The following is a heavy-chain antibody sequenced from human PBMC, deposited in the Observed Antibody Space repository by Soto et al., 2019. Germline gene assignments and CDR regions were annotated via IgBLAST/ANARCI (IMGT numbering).Heavy chain of an antibody. CDR3: ARDVVAARRGYYYYYGMDV. D-gene: IGHD6-6*01. Sequence: ASETLSLTCTVSGGSISSYYWSWIRQPPGKGLEWIGYIYYSGSTNYNPSLKSRVTISVDTSKNQFSLKLSSVTAADTAVYYCARDVVAARRGYYYYYGMDVWGQGTTVTVSS. CDR1: GGSISSYY. CDR2: IYYSGST. V-gene: IGHV4-59*01. J-gene: IGHJ6*02.